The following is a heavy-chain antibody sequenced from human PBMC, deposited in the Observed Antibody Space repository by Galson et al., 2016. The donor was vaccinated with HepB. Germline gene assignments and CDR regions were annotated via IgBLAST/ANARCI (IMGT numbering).Heavy chain of an antibody. D-gene: IGHD4-17*01. CDR1: GFSVSGNY. Sequence: SLRLSCAASGFSVSGNYMSWVRQAPGKGLEWLSVIYSDGSTSHIDSVKGRFTISNDKSKNTLYLQMNSLIVDDTAVHYCARAPHAYGDYIDGFDVWGRGTMVTVSS. CDR2: IYSDGST. CDR3: ARAPHAYGDYIDGFDV. V-gene: IGHV3-53*01. J-gene: IGHJ3*01.